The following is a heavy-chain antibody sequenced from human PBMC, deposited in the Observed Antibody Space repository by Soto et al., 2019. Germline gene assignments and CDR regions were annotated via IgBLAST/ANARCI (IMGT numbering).Heavy chain of an antibody. V-gene: IGHV4-59*08. CDR1: GGSIYTYY. J-gene: IGHJ4*02. D-gene: IGHD3-16*01. Sequence: SETLSLTCNVSGGSIYTYYWNWIRQSPGKGLEWIGYISDGGSTNYNPSLKSRVTISVDTSKNQFSLNMTSVTAADTAVYYCARHGSFWGQGTLVTVSS. CDR3: ARHGSF. CDR2: ISDGGST.